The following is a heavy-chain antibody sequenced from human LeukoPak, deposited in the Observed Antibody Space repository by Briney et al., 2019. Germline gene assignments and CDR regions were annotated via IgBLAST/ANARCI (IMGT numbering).Heavy chain of an antibody. Sequence: GGSLRLSCLTSGFTFRNYAIHWVRQAPGKGLEWVGVVIYDGSMQYYAESVKGRLTISRDNSKNTLYLQMNSLRDEDTAIYYCVRSFDYWGQGTLVTVSS. V-gene: IGHV3-30*04. J-gene: IGHJ4*02. CDR1: GFTFRNYA. CDR2: VIYDGSMQ. CDR3: VRSFDY.